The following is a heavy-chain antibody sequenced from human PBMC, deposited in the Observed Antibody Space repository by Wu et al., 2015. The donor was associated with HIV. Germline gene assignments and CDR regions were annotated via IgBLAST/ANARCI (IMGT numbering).Heavy chain of an antibody. CDR2: IISVFATV. D-gene: IGHD5-12*01. CDR3: ARNTDSVATSLYSLGV. J-gene: IGHJ6*02. Sequence: QVQLVQSGTEVKKPGSSVKVSCKAFGGTFSNYAISWVRQAPGQGPEWMGGIISVFATVKPVEKFQDRVTFSTDEFKTTVYMELRSLRSEDSAVYYCARNTDSVATSLYSLGVWGQGTTITVSS. CDR1: GGTFSNYA. V-gene: IGHV1-69*05.